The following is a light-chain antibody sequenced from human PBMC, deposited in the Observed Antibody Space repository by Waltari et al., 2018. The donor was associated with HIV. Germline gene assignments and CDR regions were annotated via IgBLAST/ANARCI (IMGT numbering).Light chain of an antibody. CDR1: QSVSSY. CDR3: QQRSNS. J-gene: IGKJ5*01. Sequence: EIVLTQSPATLSLSPGERATLSCRASQSVSSYLAWYQQKPGQAPRLLIYDASNRATGIPARFSGSGSGTDFTLTISSLEPEDFAVYYCQQRSNSFGQGTRLEIK. CDR2: DAS. V-gene: IGKV3-11*01.